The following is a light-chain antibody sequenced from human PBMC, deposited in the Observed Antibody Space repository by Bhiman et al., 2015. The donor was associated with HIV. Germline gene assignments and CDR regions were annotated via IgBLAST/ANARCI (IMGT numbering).Light chain of an antibody. J-gene: IGLJ3*02. CDR1: SSNIGADYD. Sequence: QSVLTQPPSVSGAPGQRVTISCTGSSSNIGADYDVHWYQQLPGTAPKLLIYGNSNRPSGVPDRFSGSKSGTSASLAITGLQAEDEADYYCQSYDSSLSDSGVFGGGTKLTVL. CDR3: QSYDSSLSDSGV. V-gene: IGLV1-40*01. CDR2: GNS.